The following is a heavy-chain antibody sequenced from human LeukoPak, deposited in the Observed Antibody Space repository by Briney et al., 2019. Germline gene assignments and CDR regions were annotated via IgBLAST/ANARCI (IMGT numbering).Heavy chain of an antibody. CDR2: ISAYNGNT. J-gene: IGHJ2*01. CDR3: ARLNSGYYYDSSGYPVGWYFDL. CDR1: GYTFTSYG. V-gene: IGHV1-18*01. D-gene: IGHD3-22*01. Sequence: GASVKVSCKASGYTFTSYGISWVRQAPGQGLEWMGWISAYNGNTNYAQKLQGRVTMTTDTSTSTAYMELRSLRSDDTAVYYCARLNSGYYYDSSGYPVGWYFDLWGRGTLVTVSS.